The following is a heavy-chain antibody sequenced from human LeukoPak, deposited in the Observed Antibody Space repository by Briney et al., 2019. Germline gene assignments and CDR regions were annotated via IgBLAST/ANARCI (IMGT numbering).Heavy chain of an antibody. CDR3: TTDSLHSVDY. D-gene: IGHD5/OR15-5a*01. CDR1: GFTFSNAW. CDR2: IKSKTDGGTT. V-gene: IGHV3-15*01. J-gene: IGHJ4*02. Sequence: GGSLRLSCAASGFTFSNAWMGWVRQAPGKGLEWAGRIKSKTDGGTTDYAAPVKGRFTISRDDSKNTLYLQMNSLKTEDTAVYYCTTDSLHSVDYWGQGTLVTVSS.